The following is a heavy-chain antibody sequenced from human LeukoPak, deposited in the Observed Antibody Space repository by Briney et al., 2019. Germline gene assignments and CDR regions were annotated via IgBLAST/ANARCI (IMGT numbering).Heavy chain of an antibody. CDR3: ARSVGATTDWFDP. V-gene: IGHV3-33*01. J-gene: IGHJ5*02. Sequence: GGSLRLSCAASGXTFSSYGMYWVRQAPGKGLEWVGVIWYDGSNKYYGDSVRGRFTISRDNSKNMLYLEMNSLRGEDTAVYYCARSVGATTDWFDPWGQGTQVIVSS. D-gene: IGHD1-26*01. CDR2: IWYDGSNK. CDR1: GXTFSSYG.